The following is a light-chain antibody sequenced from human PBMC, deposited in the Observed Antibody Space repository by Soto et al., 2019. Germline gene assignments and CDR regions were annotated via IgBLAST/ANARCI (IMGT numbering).Light chain of an antibody. Sequence: QAVLTQPPSVSGAPGQRVTISCTGSSSNIGAGYDVHWYQHLPGTAPKLLIYANINRPSGVPDRFSGSNSDTSASLAITGLQAEDEADYFCQSYDSRLTAYVFGTGTKLTVL. J-gene: IGLJ1*01. CDR1: SSNIGAGYD. V-gene: IGLV1-40*01. CDR2: ANI. CDR3: QSYDSRLTAYV.